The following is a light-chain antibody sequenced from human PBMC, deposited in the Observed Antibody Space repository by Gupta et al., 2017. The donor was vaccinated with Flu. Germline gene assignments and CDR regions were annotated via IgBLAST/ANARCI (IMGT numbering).Light chain of an antibody. CDR2: STS. V-gene: IGKV1-12*01. CDR1: QDITNS. Sequence: DIQMTQSPSSLSASVGDRVTITCRASQDITNSLAWYQQKAGRVPKLLIYSTSNMHDGVPSRFSGNGYGTDFTRTINSMQPEDFATYNCQQANRVPLSCGGGTKVEIK. J-gene: IGKJ4*01. CDR3: QQANRVPLS.